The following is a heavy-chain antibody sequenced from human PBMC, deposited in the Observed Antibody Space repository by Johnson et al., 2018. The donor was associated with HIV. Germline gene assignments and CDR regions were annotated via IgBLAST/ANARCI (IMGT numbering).Heavy chain of an antibody. CDR1: GFTFSNAW. CDR3: ARSFGVTTPGAFDI. Sequence: QMLLVESGGGLVKPGGSLRLSFAASGFTFSNAWMSWVRQAPGKGLEWVAFIRYDGSNKYYADSVKGRFTISRDNSKNTLYLQMNSLRAEDTAVYYCARSFGVTTPGAFDIWGQGTMVTVSS. CDR2: IRYDGSNK. J-gene: IGHJ3*02. D-gene: IGHD3-3*01. V-gene: IGHV3-30*02.